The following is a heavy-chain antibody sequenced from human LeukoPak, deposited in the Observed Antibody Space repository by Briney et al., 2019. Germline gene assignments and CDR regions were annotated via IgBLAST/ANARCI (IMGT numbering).Heavy chain of an antibody. CDR2: INSDGSST. CDR3: ATDRWDSSSWYLLAY. CDR1: GFTFSSPW. D-gene: IGHD6-13*01. V-gene: IGHV3-74*01. Sequence: GGSLRLSCAASGFTFSSPWMHWIRQAPGKGLVWVSRINSDGSSTSYADSVKGRFTISRDNAKNTLYLQMNSLRAEDTAVYYCATDRWDSSSWYLLAYWGQGTLVTVSS. J-gene: IGHJ4*02.